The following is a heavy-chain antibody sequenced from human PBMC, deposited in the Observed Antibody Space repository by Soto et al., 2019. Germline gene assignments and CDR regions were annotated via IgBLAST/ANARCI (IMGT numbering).Heavy chain of an antibody. V-gene: IGHV3-30*18. J-gene: IGHJ6*02. CDR3: AKEVQYYDILTGYRSYYGMDV. D-gene: IGHD3-9*01. Sequence: QVQLVESGGGVVQPGRSLRLSCAASGFTFSSYGMHWVRQAPGKGLEWVAVISYDGSNKYYADSVKGRFTISRDNSKNTLYLQMNSLRAEDTAVYYCAKEVQYYDILTGYRSYYGMDVWGQWTTVTVSS. CDR1: GFTFSSYG. CDR2: ISYDGSNK.